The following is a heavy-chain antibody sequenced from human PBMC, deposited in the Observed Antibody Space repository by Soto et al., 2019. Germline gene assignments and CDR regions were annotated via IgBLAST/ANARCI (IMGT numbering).Heavy chain of an antibody. CDR1: GGSVSSGSYY. Sequence: QVQLQESGPGLVKPSETLSLTCTVSGGSVSSGSYYWSWIRQPPGKGLEWIGYIYYSGSTNYNPSLKSPVTISGDTSKNQFSLKLSSVTAADTAVYYCASVTRTCISTSCYRYYYGMDVWGQGTTVTVSS. CDR3: ASVTRTCISTSCYRYYYGMDV. J-gene: IGHJ6*02. D-gene: IGHD2-2*02. V-gene: IGHV4-61*01. CDR2: IYYSGST.